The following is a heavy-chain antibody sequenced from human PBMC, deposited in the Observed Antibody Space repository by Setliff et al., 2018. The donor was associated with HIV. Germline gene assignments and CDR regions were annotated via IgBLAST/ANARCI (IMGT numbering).Heavy chain of an antibody. CDR3: ARVFVPYGYGLDYFDY. D-gene: IGHD5-18*01. CDR1: GASISSGGYY. CDR2: IYHSGST. V-gene: IGHV4-31*03. Sequence: PSETLSLTCTVSGASISSGGYYWTWIRQHPGKGLEWIGYIYHSGSTYYNPSLKSRLTISLDTSKNQFSLKVSSVTAADTALYYCARVFVPYGYGLDYFDYWGQGTLVTVSS. J-gene: IGHJ4*02.